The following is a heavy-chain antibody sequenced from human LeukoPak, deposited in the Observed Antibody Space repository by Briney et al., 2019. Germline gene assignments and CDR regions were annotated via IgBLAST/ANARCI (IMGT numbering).Heavy chain of an antibody. D-gene: IGHD1-1*01. CDR1: GASLSSYY. V-gene: IGHV4-4*09. J-gene: IGHJ6*03. CDR3: ARLDRCETNYYYMDV. CDR2: IYTSGST. Sequence: SETLSLTCTVSGASLSSYYWSWIRQPPGKGLEWIGYIYTSGSTNYNPSLKSRVTISVDASKNQFSLKVSSVTAADTAVYYCARLDRCETNYYYMDVWGKGTTVTVSS.